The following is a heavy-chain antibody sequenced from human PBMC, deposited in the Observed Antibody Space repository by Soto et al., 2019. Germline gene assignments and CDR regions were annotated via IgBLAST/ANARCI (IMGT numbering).Heavy chain of an antibody. V-gene: IGHV3-7*03. CDR3: ARGGGWESDY. CDR1: GFTFSSYW. Sequence: EVQLVESGGGLVQPGGSLRLSCAASGFTFSSYWMSWVRQAPGMGLEWLAIIKKDGSETHYVDAVKGRFTISRDNAKNSRFLQMNSLRTDETAVYYCARGGGWESDYWGQGTLVTVSS. D-gene: IGHD1-26*01. J-gene: IGHJ4*02. CDR2: IKKDGSET.